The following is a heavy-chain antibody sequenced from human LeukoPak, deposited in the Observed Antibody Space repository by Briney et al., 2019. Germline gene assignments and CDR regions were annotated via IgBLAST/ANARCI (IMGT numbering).Heavy chain of an antibody. CDR2: IIPILGIA. CDR1: GGTFSSYA. D-gene: IGHD6-19*01. J-gene: IGHJ4*02. V-gene: IGHV1-69*04. Sequence: GASVKVSCKASGGTFSSYAISWVRQAPGQGLEWMGRIIPILGIANYAQKFQGRVTITADKSTSTAYMELSSLGSEDTAVYYCARGEQWLPLDYWGQGTLVTVSS. CDR3: ARGEQWLPLDY.